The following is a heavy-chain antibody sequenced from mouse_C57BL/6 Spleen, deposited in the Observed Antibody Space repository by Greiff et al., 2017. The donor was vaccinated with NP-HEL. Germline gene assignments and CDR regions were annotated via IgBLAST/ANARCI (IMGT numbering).Heavy chain of an antibody. V-gene: IGHV1-15*01. J-gene: IGHJ1*03. D-gene: IGHD1-1*02. CDR2: IDPETGGT. CDR3: TRGGGTPYWYFDV. CDR1: GYTFTDYE. Sequence: QVHVKQSGAELVRPGASVTLSCKASGYTFTDYEMHWVKQTPVHGLEWIGAIDPETGGTAYNQKFKGKAILTADKSSSTAYMELRSLTSEDSAVYYCTRGGGTPYWYFDVWGTGTTVTVSS.